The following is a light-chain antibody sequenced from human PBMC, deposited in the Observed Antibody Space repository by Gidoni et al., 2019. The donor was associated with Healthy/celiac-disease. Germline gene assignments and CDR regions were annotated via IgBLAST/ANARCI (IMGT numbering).Light chain of an antibody. CDR3: QAWDSSTGVV. CDR1: KSGDKY. J-gene: IGLJ2*01. Sequence: SYELTQPPSVSVSSGQTASITCSGDKSGDKYACWYQQKPGQSLVLVIYQDSKRPAGIPERFSGSNSGNTATLTIIGTQAMDEADYYCQAWDSSTGVVFGGGTKLPVL. V-gene: IGLV3-1*01. CDR2: QDS.